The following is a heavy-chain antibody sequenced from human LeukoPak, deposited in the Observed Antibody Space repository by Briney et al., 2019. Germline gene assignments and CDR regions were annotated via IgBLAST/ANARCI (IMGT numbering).Heavy chain of an antibody. CDR2: IIPIFGTA. Sequence: PGGSLRLSCAASGGTFSSYAISWVRQAPGQGLEWMGGIIPIFGTANYAQKFQGRVTITTDESTSTAYMELSSLRSEDTAVYYCARVGDEELLSFDYWGQGTLVTVSS. CDR3: ARVGDEELLSFDY. J-gene: IGHJ4*02. CDR1: GGTFSSYA. D-gene: IGHD3-16*01. V-gene: IGHV1-69*05.